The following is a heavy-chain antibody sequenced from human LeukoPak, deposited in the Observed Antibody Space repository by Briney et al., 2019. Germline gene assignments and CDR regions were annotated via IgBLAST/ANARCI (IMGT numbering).Heavy chain of an antibody. CDR1: GGSIRSSRYY. Sequence: SETLSLTCRVSGGSIRSSRYYWGWIRQSPGKRLEWIGSVSFFGNSYYRSSLLSRLTISIDRSKTQISLNLTSVTAADTAVYYCATHGEGSYFESWGKGTLVTVSS. CDR2: VSFFGNS. J-gene: IGHJ4*02. V-gene: IGHV4-39*01. CDR3: ATHGEGSYFES. D-gene: IGHD3-10*01.